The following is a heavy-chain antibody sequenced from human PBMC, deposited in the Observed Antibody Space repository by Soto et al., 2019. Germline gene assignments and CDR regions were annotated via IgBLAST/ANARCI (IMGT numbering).Heavy chain of an antibody. CDR2: INHSGGT. D-gene: IGHD3-3*02. CDR1: GGSLSGYN. V-gene: IGHV4-34*02. Sequence: QVQLQQWGAGLLKPSETLSLTCAVYGGSLSGYNWTWIRQAPGKGLEWIGEINHSGGTNYNSSLKNRVTISVDTSKNQFSLILFSVTAADTAVYYCARDRHDYHFWSGYENEGRYGIDVWGQGTTVTVSS. CDR3: ARDRHDYHFWSGYENEGRYGIDV. J-gene: IGHJ6*02.